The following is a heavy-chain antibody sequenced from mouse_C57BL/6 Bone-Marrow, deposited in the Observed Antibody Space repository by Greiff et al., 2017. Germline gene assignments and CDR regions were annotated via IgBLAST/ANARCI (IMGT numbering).Heavy chain of an antibody. CDR3: ARAPQFFYGSSSFAY. CDR1: GYTFTSYG. CDR2: IYIGNGYT. J-gene: IGHJ3*01. D-gene: IGHD1-1*01. V-gene: IGHV1-58*01. Sequence: VQLQQSGAELVRPGSSVKMSCKTSGYTFTSYGINWVKQRPGQGLEWIGYIYIGNGYTEYNEKFKGKATLTSDTSSSTAYMQLSSLTSEDSAISVCARAPQFFYGSSSFAYWGQGTLVTVSA.